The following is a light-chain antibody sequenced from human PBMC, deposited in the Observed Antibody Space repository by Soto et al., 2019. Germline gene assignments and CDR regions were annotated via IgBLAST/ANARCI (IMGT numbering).Light chain of an antibody. CDR1: SSDVGDSNY. CDR2: EVT. CDR3: SSYTSTSNLV. J-gene: IGLJ3*02. V-gene: IGLV2-14*01. Sequence: QSALTQPASVSGSPEQSITISCTGTSSDVGDSNYVSWYQQHPGKAPKLIIYEVTYRPSGVSNRFSGSKSGNTASLIVSGLQAEDEADYFCSSYTSTSNLVFGGGTKLTVL.